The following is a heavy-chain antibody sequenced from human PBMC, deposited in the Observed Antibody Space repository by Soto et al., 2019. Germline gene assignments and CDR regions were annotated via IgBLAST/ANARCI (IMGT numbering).Heavy chain of an antibody. J-gene: IGHJ5*02. CDR3: ARGIYSGYDYWFDP. CDR2: INPNSGGT. V-gene: IGHV1-2*02. Sequence: ASVKVSCEASGYTFTGYYMHWVRQAPGQGLEWMGWINPNSGGTNYAQKFQGRVTMTRDTSISTAYMELSRLRSDDTAVYYCARGIYSGYDYWFDPWGQGTLVTVSS. D-gene: IGHD5-12*01. CDR1: GYTFTGYY.